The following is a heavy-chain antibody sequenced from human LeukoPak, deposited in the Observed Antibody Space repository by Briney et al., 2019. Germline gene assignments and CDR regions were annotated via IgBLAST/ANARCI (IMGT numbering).Heavy chain of an antibody. V-gene: IGHV7-4-1*02. J-gene: IGHJ4*02. CDR2: INTNTGNP. D-gene: IGHD6-13*01. CDR1: GYTFTTYA. CDR3: ARSMYGIAAAGTVPFDY. Sequence: GASVKVSCKTSGYTFTTYAMNWVRQAPGQGLEWMGWINTNTGNPAYAQGFTGRFVFSLDTSVSTAYLQISSLKAEDTAVYHCARSMYGIAAAGTVPFDYWGQGTLVTVSS.